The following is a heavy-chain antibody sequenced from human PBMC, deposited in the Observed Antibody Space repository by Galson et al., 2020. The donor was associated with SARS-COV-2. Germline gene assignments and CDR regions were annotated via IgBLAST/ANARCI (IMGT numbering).Heavy chain of an antibody. CDR3: ARGTYSAAGTRYYYYMDV. CDR1: GFTFSSYD. V-gene: IGHV3-13*04. D-gene: IGHD6-13*01. J-gene: IGHJ6*03. Sequence: GGSLRLSCAASGFTFSSYDMHWVRQATGKGLEWVSAIGTTGDTYYPGSVKGRFTISRENAKNSLYLQMNSLRAGDTAVYYCARGTYSAAGTRYYYYMDVWGKGTTVTVSS. CDR2: IGTTGDT.